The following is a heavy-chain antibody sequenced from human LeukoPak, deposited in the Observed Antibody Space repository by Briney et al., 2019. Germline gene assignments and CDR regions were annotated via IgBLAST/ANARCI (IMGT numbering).Heavy chain of an antibody. CDR2: FYSGGST. J-gene: IGHJ3*02. CDR3: ARENIGYPDAFDI. CDR1: GFTVSSTY. Sequence: PGGSLRLSCAPSGFTVSSTYMSWVPQALRKGLECVSVFYSGGSTYYADSVKGRFTISRDNSKNTLYLQMNSLRAEDTAVYYCARENIGYPDAFDIWGQGTMVSVSS. D-gene: IGHD5-18*01. V-gene: IGHV3-66*01.